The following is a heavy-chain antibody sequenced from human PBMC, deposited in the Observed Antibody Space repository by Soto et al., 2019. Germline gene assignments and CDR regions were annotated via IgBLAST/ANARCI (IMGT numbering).Heavy chain of an antibody. CDR2: INPNSGGT. J-gene: IGHJ3*02. D-gene: IGHD2-15*01. Sequence: GASVKVSCKASGYTFTGYYMHWVRQAPGQGLEWMGWINPNSGGTNYAQKFQGWVTMTRDTSISTAYMELSRLRSDDTAVYYCARILPGYCSGGSCYSIDAFDIWGQGTMVTVSS. CDR3: ARILPGYCSGGSCYSIDAFDI. CDR1: GYTFTGYY. V-gene: IGHV1-2*04.